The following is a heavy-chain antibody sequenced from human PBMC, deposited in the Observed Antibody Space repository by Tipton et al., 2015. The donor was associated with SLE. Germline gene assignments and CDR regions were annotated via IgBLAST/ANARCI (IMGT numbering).Heavy chain of an antibody. CDR1: GGSISSYY. CDR3: ARVYSGSYYKAFDI. Sequence: TLSLTCTVSGGSISSYYWSWIRQPPGKGLEWIGYIYYSGSTNYNPSLKSRVTISVDTSKNQFSLKLSPVTAADTAVYYCARVYSGSYYKAFDIWGQGTMVTVSS. J-gene: IGHJ3*02. D-gene: IGHD1-26*01. CDR2: IYYSGST. V-gene: IGHV4-59*01.